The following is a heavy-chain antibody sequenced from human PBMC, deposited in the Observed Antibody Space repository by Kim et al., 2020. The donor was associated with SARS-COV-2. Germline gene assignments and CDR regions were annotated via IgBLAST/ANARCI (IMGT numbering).Heavy chain of an antibody. D-gene: IGHD3-3*01. J-gene: IGHJ5*02. Sequence: SETLSLTCAVYGGSFSGYYWSWIRQPPGKGLEWIGEINHSGSTNYNPSLKSRVTISVDTSKNQFSLKLSSVTAADTAVYYCARGRLYYDFWSGYSPLDSWFDPWGQGTLVTVSS. CDR2: INHSGST. CDR1: GGSFSGYY. CDR3: ARGRLYYDFWSGYSPLDSWFDP. V-gene: IGHV4-34*01.